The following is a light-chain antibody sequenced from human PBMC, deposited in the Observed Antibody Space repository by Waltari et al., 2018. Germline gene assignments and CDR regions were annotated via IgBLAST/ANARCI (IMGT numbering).Light chain of an antibody. Sequence: IVMTQSPATLSVSPGERATLSCRASQRVSANLAWYQQKPGQAPRLLIYGASTRATGIPDRFIGSGSGTEFTLTINSLQSEDFAVYYCQQYNNWPPITFGQGTRLEIK. J-gene: IGKJ5*01. CDR3: QQYNNWPPIT. V-gene: IGKV3-15*01. CDR1: QRVSAN. CDR2: GAS.